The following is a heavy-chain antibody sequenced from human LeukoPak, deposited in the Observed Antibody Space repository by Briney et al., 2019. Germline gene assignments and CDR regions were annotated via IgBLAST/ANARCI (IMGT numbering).Heavy chain of an antibody. CDR3: ARGFRDTAMFLDY. V-gene: IGHV3-48*03. D-gene: IGHD5-18*01. Sequence: GGSLRLSCAASGFTFSSYEMNWVRQAPGKGLEWISAISGSSSNVYYAASVRGRFTISGDNAENSLYLQLNTMRAEDTAVYYCARGFRDTAMFLDYWGQGTLVTVSS. J-gene: IGHJ4*02. CDR2: ISGSSSNV. CDR1: GFTFSSYE.